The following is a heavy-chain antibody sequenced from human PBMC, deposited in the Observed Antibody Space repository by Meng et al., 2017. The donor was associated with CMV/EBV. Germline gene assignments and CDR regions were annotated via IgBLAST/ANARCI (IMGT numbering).Heavy chain of an antibody. D-gene: IGHD2-2*01. CDR3: ARYCSSTSCPVRAFDI. CDR2: ISAYNGNT. V-gene: IGHV1-18*01. Sequence: ASVTVSCQASGYTFTSYGISWVRQAPGPGREWMGWISAYNGNTNYAQKPQGRVTMTTDTSTSTAYMELRSLRSDDTAVYYCARYCSSTSCPVRAFDIWGQGTMVTVSS. J-gene: IGHJ3*02. CDR1: GYTFTSYG.